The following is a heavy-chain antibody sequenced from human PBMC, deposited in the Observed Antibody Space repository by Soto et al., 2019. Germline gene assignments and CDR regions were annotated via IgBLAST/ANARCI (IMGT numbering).Heavy chain of an antibody. J-gene: IGHJ4*02. V-gene: IGHV3-23*01. CDR2: ISGSGGST. CDR3: AKKAGLLLGFGESISFDY. Sequence: GGSLRLSCAASGFTFSSYAMSWVRQAPGKGLEWVSAISGSGGSTYYADSVKGRFTISRDNSKNTLYLQMNSLRAEDTAVYYCAKKAGLLLGFGESISFDYWGQGTLVTVSS. D-gene: IGHD3-10*01. CDR1: GFTFSSYA.